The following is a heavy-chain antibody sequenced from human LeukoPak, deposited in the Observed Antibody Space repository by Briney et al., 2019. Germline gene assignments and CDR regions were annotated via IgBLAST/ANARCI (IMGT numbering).Heavy chain of an antibody. J-gene: IGHJ4*02. CDR3: ARDRGYSSSSGIGY. Sequence: NPSETLSLTCTVSGGSISSSSYYWGWIRQPPGKGLEWIGSIYYSGSTYYNPSLKSRVTISVDTSKNQFSLKLSSVTAADTAVYYRARDRGYSSSSGIGYWGQGTLVTVSS. D-gene: IGHD6-6*01. CDR2: IYYSGST. V-gene: IGHV4-39*07. CDR1: GGSISSSSYY.